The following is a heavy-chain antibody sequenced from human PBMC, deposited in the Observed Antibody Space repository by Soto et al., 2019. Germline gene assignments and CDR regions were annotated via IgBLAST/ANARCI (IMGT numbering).Heavy chain of an antibody. CDR3: ARGGDWQFDY. Sequence: QVQLQESGPGLVKPSGTLSLTCAVSGDSINSDKWWSWVRQPPGKGLEWIGEIHHSGRTNYNPSLKSRVTILVEKSKHQVSLELSSMTAADTAVYYCARGGDWQFDYWGQGTLVTVSS. J-gene: IGHJ4*02. CDR1: GDSINSDKW. D-gene: IGHD2-21*02. CDR2: IHHSGRT. V-gene: IGHV4-4*02.